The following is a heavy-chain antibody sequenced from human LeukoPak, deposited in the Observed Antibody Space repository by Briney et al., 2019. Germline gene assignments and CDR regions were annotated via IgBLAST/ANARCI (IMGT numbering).Heavy chain of an antibody. CDR2: ISYDGSNK. Sequence: GVSLRLSCAASGFTFSSYGMHWVRQAPGQGLEWVAVISYDGSNKYYADSVKGRFTISRENSKNTLYLQINSLRAEDTAVYYCAKESSGSWYGVDYWGQGTLVTVSS. J-gene: IGHJ4*02. D-gene: IGHD6-13*01. CDR3: AKESSGSWYGVDY. CDR1: GFTFSSYG. V-gene: IGHV3-30*18.